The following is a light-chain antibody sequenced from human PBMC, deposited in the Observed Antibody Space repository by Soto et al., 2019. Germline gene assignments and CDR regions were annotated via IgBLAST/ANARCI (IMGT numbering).Light chain of an antibody. Sequence: DIQMTQSPSSLSASVGDRVTITCRASQSISSYLNWYQQKPGKAPKLLIYAASSLQSGVPSRFSGSGSGTDSTLTISSLQHEDFATYYCQQTYSTPSTFGQRTKVEIK. CDR3: QQTYSTPST. J-gene: IGKJ1*01. CDR2: AAS. V-gene: IGKV1-39*01. CDR1: QSISSY.